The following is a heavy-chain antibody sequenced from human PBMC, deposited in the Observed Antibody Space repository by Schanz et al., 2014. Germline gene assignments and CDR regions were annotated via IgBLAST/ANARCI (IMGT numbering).Heavy chain of an antibody. Sequence: VQLVESGGGVVQPGKSLRLSCAASGFAFSDYGMHWVRQAPGKGLEWVANMNQDGSVKNYVDSVKGRFTISRDNAKNSLYLQMNSLRAEDTAVYYCARDKGGLIPFDYWGQGTLVAVSS. D-gene: IGHD2-15*01. V-gene: IGHV3-7*01. CDR3: ARDKGGLIPFDY. CDR1: GFAFSDYG. J-gene: IGHJ4*02. CDR2: MNQDGSVK.